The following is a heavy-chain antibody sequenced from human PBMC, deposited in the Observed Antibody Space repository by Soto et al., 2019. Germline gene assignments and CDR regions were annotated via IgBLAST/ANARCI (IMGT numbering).Heavy chain of an antibody. Sequence: SETLSLTCTVSGGSISSGDYYWSWIRQPPGKGLEWIGYIYYSGSTYYNPSLKSRVTISVDTSKNQFSLKLSSVTAADTAVYYCARVMGARGDTMVRGPLQAWNYYYYGMDVWGQGTTVTVSS. J-gene: IGHJ6*02. CDR3: ARVMGARGDTMVRGPLQAWNYYYYGMDV. CDR1: GGSISSGDYY. V-gene: IGHV4-30-4*01. CDR2: IYYSGST. D-gene: IGHD3-10*01.